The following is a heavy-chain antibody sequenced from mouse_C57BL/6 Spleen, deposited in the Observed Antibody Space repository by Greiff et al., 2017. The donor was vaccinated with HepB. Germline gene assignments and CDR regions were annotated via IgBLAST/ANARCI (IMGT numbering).Heavy chain of an antibody. CDR1: GYTFPDYE. D-gene: IGHD2-3*01. CDR3: TRGGLLPY. V-gene: IGHV1-15*01. J-gene: IGHJ2*01. CDR2: IDPETGGT. Sequence: VQLQQSGAELVRPGASVTLSCKASGYTFPDYEMHWVKQTPVHGLEWIGAIDPETGGTAYNQKFKGKAILTADKSSSTAYMELRSLTSEDSAVYYCTRGGLLPYWGQGTTLTVSS.